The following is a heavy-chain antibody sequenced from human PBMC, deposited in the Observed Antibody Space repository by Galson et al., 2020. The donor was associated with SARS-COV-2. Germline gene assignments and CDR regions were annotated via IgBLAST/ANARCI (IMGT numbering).Heavy chain of an antibody. D-gene: IGHD2-2*01. CDR3: AAPSCSSTSCYDAFDI. Sequence: SVSVSCKDSGFTVTSSAVQWVRQARGQRLEWIGWIVVGSGNTHYAQTFQERVTITRDMSTSTAYMELSSLGSEDTAVYYCAAPSCSSTSCYDAFDIWGQGTMVTVSS. J-gene: IGHJ3*02. V-gene: IGHV1-58*01. CDR1: GFTVTSSA. CDR2: IVVGSGNT.